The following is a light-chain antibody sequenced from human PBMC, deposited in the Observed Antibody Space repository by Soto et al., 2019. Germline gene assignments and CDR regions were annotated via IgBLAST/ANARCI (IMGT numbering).Light chain of an antibody. Sequence: QSVLTQPACVSGSPGQSITISGTGTRRDVGGYNYVSWYQQYPGKSPKLLIYEVTHRPSGVSNRFSGSKSGNTASLTISGLQAEDEADYYCSSYTISNTLPFVFGTGTKVTVL. CDR1: RRDVGGYNY. CDR2: EVT. CDR3: SSYTISNTLPFV. V-gene: IGLV2-14*01. J-gene: IGLJ1*01.